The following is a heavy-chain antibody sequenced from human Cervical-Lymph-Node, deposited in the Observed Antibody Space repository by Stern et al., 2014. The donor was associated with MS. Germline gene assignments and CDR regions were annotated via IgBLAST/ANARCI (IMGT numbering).Heavy chain of an antibody. Sequence: EVQLVESGGGLVKPGGSLRLSCAVSGFTFRNYTMNWVRQAPGKGLEWVSSISSTSTYIYYADSVNGRFTISRDNAKNSLYLQMNSLRAEDTAVYYCTRARRGFDYWGQGTLVTVSS. V-gene: IGHV3-21*01. CDR1: GFTFRNYT. J-gene: IGHJ4*02. CDR3: TRARRGFDY. CDR2: ISSTSTYI.